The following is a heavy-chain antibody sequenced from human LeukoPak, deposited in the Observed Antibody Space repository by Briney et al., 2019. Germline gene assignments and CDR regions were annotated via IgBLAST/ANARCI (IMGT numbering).Heavy chain of an antibody. J-gene: IGHJ4*02. CDR3: ARDGLGMIAPDY. CDR2: ISSSSSYI. CDR1: GFTFSSYS. D-gene: IGHD3-22*01. Sequence: GGSLRLSCAASGFTFSSYSMNWVRQAPGKGLEWVSSISSSSSYIYYADSVKGRFTISRDNAKNSLYLQMNSLRAEDTAVYYCARDGLGMIAPDYWGQGTLVTVSS. V-gene: IGHV3-21*01.